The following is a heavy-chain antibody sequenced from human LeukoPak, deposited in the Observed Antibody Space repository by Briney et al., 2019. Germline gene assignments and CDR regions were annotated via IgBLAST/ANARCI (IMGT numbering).Heavy chain of an antibody. Sequence: GGSLRLSCAASGFTFSSYGMHWVRQAPGKGLEWVAVISYDGSNKYYADSVKGRFTISRDNSKNTLYLQVNSLRAEDTAVYYCAKDQGGGSREYYFDYWGQGTLVTVSS. CDR3: AKDQGGGSREYYFDY. CDR1: GFTFSSYG. V-gene: IGHV3-30*18. J-gene: IGHJ4*02. D-gene: IGHD2-15*01. CDR2: ISYDGSNK.